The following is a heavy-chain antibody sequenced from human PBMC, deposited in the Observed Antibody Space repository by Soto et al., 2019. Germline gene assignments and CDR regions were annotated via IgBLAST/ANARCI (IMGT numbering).Heavy chain of an antibody. CDR1: GGSISSGYDY. V-gene: IGHV4-31*11. J-gene: IGHJ5*02. D-gene: IGHD3-22*01. CDR2: ISYRGST. CDR3: ARAWQTYFDSSGSQRLWLHT. Sequence: SETLSLTCAVSGGSISSGYDYWSWLRQHPGKGLEWIGYISYRGSTYYNPSLKSRVTISADTSKNQFSLDLRSVTAADTAVYYCARAWQTYFDSSGSQRLWLHTWGQGTLVTVSS.